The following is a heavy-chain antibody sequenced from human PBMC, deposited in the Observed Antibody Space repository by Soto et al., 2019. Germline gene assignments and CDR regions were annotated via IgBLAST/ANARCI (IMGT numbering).Heavy chain of an antibody. J-gene: IGHJ6*02. CDR2: SRDKGNSYMT. Sequence: LRLSCAASGFRFSDYYMDWLRQAPGKGLEWVGRSRDKGNSYMTEYAASVKGRFTISRDVSKNSLYLQMNSLKNGDTAVYYCARGFTYGASGVDVWGQGTTVTVSS. CDR1: GFRFSDYY. D-gene: IGHD5-18*01. CDR3: ARGFTYGASGVDV. V-gene: IGHV3-72*01.